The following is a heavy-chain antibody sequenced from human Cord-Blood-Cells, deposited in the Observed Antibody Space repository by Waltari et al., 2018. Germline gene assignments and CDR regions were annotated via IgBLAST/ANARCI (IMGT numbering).Heavy chain of an antibody. CDR3: ARDKGNPSRGYNWFDP. D-gene: IGHD1-1*01. J-gene: IGHJ5*02. Sequence: QVQLQESGPGLVKPSETLSLTCAVSGYSISSGYYWGWIRQPPGKGLEWIGSIYHSGSTYYNPSLKIRVTISVDTSKNQFSLKLSSVTAADTAVYYCARDKGNPSRGYNWFDPWGQGTLVTVSS. CDR1: GYSISSGYY. CDR2: IYHSGST. V-gene: IGHV4-38-2*02.